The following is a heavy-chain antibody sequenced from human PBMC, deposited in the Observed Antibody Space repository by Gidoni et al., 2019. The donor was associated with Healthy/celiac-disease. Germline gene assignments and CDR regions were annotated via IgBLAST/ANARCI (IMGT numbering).Heavy chain of an antibody. CDR1: GGSISSGTYY. D-gene: IGHD5-18*01. Sequence: QVQLQESGPGLVKPSQTLSLTCTVSGGSISSGTYYWSWIRQPAGKGLEWIGRIYTSGSTNYNPSLKSRVTISVDTSKNQFSLKLSSVTAADTAVYYCARDRFSSYGYGILNWFDPWGQGTLVTVSS. CDR3: ARDRFSSYGYGILNWFDP. V-gene: IGHV4-61*02. CDR2: IYTSGST. J-gene: IGHJ5*02.